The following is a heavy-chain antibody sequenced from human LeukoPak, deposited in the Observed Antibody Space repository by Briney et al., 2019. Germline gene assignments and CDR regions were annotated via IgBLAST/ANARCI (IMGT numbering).Heavy chain of an antibody. D-gene: IGHD3-3*01. Sequence: SETLSLTCTVSGGSIGNGDHYWSWIRQPPGKGLEWIGHIYYSGSTYYNPSLKSRVTISVDTSKNQFSLKLSSVTAADTAVYYCARLRCVEWLPFDYWGEGTLVTVSS. CDR1: GGSIGNGDHY. V-gene: IGHV4-30-4*08. CDR2: IYYSGST. J-gene: IGHJ4*02. CDR3: ARLRCVEWLPFDY.